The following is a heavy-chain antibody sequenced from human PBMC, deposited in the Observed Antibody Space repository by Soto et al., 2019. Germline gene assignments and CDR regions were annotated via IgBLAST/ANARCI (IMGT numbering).Heavy chain of an antibody. CDR2: ISYDGSNK. D-gene: IGHD2-2*01. V-gene: IGHV3-30*18. CDR3: AKSGFLGYCSSTSCLVFFAYFDY. J-gene: IGHJ4*02. Sequence: GGTLRLSCAASGFTFSSDGMHWFRQAPGKGLQWVAVISYDGSNKYYADSVKGRFTISRDNSKNTLYLQMNSLRAEDTAVYYCAKSGFLGYCSSTSCLVFFAYFDYWGQGTLVTV. CDR1: GFTFSSDG.